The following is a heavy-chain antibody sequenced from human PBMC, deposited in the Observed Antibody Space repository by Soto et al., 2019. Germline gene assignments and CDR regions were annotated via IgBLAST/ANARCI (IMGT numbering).Heavy chain of an antibody. J-gene: IGHJ6*02. CDR1: GGTFSSYA. V-gene: IGHV1-69*06. CDR2: IIPIFGTA. Sequence: SVKVSCKASGGTFSSYAISWVRQAPGQGLEWMGGIIPIFGTANYAQKFQGRVTITADKSTSTAYMELSSLRSEGTAVYYCAKGDAFYYYVMDVWGQGTTVTVSS. CDR3: AKGDAFYYYVMDV.